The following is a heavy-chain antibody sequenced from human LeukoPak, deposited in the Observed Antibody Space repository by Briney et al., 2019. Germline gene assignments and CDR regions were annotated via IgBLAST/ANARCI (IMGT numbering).Heavy chain of an antibody. J-gene: IGHJ4*02. CDR2: IYYSGST. CDR1: GGSISSSSYH. D-gene: IGHD5-18*01. CDR3: ARRGTKIQLWLGVGEYYFDY. Sequence: SETLSLTCTVSGGSISSSSYHWGWIRQPPGKGLEWIGSIYYSGSTYYNPSLKSRVTISVDTSKNQFSLKLSSVTAADTAVYYCARRGTKIQLWLGVGEYYFDYWGQGTLVTVSS. V-gene: IGHV4-39*01.